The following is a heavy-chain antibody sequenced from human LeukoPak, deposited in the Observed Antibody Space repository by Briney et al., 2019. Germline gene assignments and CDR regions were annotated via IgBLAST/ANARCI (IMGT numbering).Heavy chain of an antibody. CDR2: IYSGSST. Sequence: GGSLRLSCAPPGFTLSSNYMSWVGQAPGKGVTWVSVIYSGSSTYYAESVKGRVTISRDNSKHTPYLQMNSLSAERTAVYYFAQGATALDAFDIWGQGTMVTVSS. CDR3: AQGATALDAFDI. J-gene: IGHJ3*02. D-gene: IGHD4/OR15-4a*01. CDR1: GFTLSSNY. V-gene: IGHV3-53*01.